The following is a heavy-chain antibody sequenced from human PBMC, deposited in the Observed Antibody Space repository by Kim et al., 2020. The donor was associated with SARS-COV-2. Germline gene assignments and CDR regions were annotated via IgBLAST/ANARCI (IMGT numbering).Heavy chain of an antibody. J-gene: IGHJ4*02. Sequence: STTSHADSVKGRFTISRDNAKNTLYLQMNSLRAEDTAVFYCARAGKGYFDNWGQGTLVTVSS. V-gene: IGHV3-74*01. CDR3: ARAGKGYFDN. CDR2: STT.